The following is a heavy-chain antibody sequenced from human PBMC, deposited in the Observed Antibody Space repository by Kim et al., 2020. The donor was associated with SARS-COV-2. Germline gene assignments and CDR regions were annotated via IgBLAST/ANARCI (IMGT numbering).Heavy chain of an antibody. D-gene: IGHD1-26*01. CDR3: AKSFSGSYFGYDY. J-gene: IGHJ4*02. V-gene: IGHV3-30*18. Sequence: GGSLRLSCAASGFTFNTYGMHWVRQAPGKGLEWVAVISYDGSNKYYADSVKGRFTISRDNSKNTLYLLMNSLRIEDTAVYYCAKSFSGSYFGYDYWGQGTLVPVSS. CDR1: GFTFNTYG. CDR2: ISYDGSNK.